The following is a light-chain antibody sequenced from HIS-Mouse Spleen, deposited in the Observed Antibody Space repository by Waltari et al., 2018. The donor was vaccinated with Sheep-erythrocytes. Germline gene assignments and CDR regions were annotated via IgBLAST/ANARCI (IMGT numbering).Light chain of an antibody. CDR2: QES. V-gene: IGLV3-1*01. CDR3: QAWDSSTVV. J-gene: IGLJ2*01. Sequence: SYELTQPPSVSVSPGQTASITCSGDTLGAKYACWYQQKPGQSPVLVIYQESKRPSGIPERFSGSNSGNTATLTISGTQAMDEADYYCQAWDSSTVVFGGGTKLTVL. CDR1: TLGAKY.